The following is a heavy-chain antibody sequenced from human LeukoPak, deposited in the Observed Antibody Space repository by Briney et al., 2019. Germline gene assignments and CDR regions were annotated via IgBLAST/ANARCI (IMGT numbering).Heavy chain of an antibody. V-gene: IGHV3-74*01. CDR1: GFTFSSYW. CDR3: ARESSWSPDY. J-gene: IGHJ4*02. D-gene: IGHD6-13*01. Sequence: GGSLRLSCAASGFTFSSYWMHWVRQAPGKGLAWVSRINSDGSSTSYADSVKGRFTISRDNTKNTLYLQMNSLRAEDTAVYYCARESSWSPDYWGQGTLVTVSS. CDR2: INSDGSST.